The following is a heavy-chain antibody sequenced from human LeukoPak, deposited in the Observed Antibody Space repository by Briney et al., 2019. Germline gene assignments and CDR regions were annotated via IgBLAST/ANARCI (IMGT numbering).Heavy chain of an antibody. Sequence: PGGSLRLSCASSGFFVSNTYMSWVRPARRKGLEWVSIIYSGGNTYYADSVKGRFTISRDNSKNTLYLQMNRLRPEDTAVYYCARGTVTAPDYWGQGTLVTVSS. CDR1: GFFVSNTY. CDR2: IYSGGNT. D-gene: IGHD2-21*02. CDR3: ARGTVTAPDY. J-gene: IGHJ4*02. V-gene: IGHV3-53*01.